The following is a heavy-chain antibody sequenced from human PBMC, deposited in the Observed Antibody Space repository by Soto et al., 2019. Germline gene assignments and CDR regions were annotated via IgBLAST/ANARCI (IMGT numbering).Heavy chain of an antibody. Sequence: GGSLRLSCAASGFTVSSNYMSWVRQAPGKGLEWVSVIYSGGSTYYADSVKGRFTTSRDNSKNTLYLQMNSLRAEDTAVYYCARDSSSSYYFDYWGQGTLVTVSS. CDR2: IYSGGST. CDR1: GFTVSSNY. D-gene: IGHD6-13*01. V-gene: IGHV3-53*01. J-gene: IGHJ4*02. CDR3: ARDSSSSYYFDY.